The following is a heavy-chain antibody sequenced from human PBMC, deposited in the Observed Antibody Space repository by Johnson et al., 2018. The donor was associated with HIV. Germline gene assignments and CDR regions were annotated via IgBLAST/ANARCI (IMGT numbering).Heavy chain of an antibody. CDR3: ARDGRGLDAFDI. CDR1: EFILSDYY. V-gene: IGHV3-11*04. J-gene: IGHJ3*02. D-gene: IGHD3/OR15-3a*01. Sequence: QVQLVESGGGLVKPGGSLRLSCGASEFILSDYYISWVRQAPEKGLEWISYISSSGGTIFYADSVKGRFTISRDIAKNTLYLQMNSLRAEDTAVYYCARDGRGLDAFDIWGQGTVVTVSS. CDR2: ISSSGGTI.